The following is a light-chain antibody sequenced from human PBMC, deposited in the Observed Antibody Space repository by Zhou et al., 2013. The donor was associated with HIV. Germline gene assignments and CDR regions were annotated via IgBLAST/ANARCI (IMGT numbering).Light chain of an antibody. V-gene: IGKV3-11*01. CDR2: DAS. CDR1: QSVRSY. J-gene: IGKJ5*01. CDR3: QQRNSWPIT. Sequence: EIVLTQSPATLSLSPGERATLSCTASQSVRSYLAWYQQKPGQAPRLLIFDASNRATGIPARFSGSGSGTDFTLTISRLEPEDFAVYYCQQRNSWPITFGQGT.